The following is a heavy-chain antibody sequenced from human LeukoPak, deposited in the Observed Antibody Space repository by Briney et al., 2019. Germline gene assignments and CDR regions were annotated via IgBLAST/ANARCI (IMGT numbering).Heavy chain of an antibody. CDR3: ARDEDGGNSCFDY. CDR2: ISSSSSYI. D-gene: IGHD4-23*01. V-gene: IGHV3-21*01. CDR1: GFTFSGYS. Sequence: GGSLRLSCAASGFTFSGYSMNWVREAPGKGLEWVSSISSSSSYIYYADSVKGRFTISRDNAKNSLYLQMNSLRAEDTAVYYCARDEDGGNSCFDYWGQGTLVTASS. J-gene: IGHJ4*02.